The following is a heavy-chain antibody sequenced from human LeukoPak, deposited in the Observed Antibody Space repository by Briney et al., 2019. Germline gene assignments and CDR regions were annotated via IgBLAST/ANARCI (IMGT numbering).Heavy chain of an antibody. D-gene: IGHD3-10*01. Sequence: GGSLRLSCAASGFTFSSYGMHWVRQAPGKGLEWVAFIRYDGSNKYYADSVKGRFTISRDNSKNTLYLQMNSLRAEDTAVYYCAKVAGSGSYSNYFDYWGQGTLVTVSS. CDR3: AKVAGSGSYSNYFDY. CDR1: GFTFSSYG. V-gene: IGHV3-30*02. J-gene: IGHJ4*02. CDR2: IRYDGSNK.